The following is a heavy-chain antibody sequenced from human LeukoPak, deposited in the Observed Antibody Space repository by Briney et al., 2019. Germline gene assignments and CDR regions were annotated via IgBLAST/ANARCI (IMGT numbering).Heavy chain of an antibody. CDR2: ISGSGGST. CDR1: GFTFSSYA. J-gene: IGHJ5*02. Sequence: GGSLRLSCAASGFTFSSYAMSWVRQAPGKGLEWVSAISGSGGSTYHADSVKGRFTISRDSSKNTLYLQMNSLRAEDTAVYYCAKDRDMITFGGAWGQGTLVTVSS. V-gene: IGHV3-23*01. D-gene: IGHD3-16*01. CDR3: AKDRDMITFGGA.